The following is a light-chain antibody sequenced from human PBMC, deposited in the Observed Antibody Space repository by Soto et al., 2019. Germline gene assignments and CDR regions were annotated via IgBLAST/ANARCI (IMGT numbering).Light chain of an antibody. CDR1: QGINND. J-gene: IGKJ4*01. CDR3: QQLKSYPLT. Sequence: DIQLTQSPSFLSASVGDRVTITCRASQGINNDLVLYQQKPGKAPNLLIYDASTLQSGVPSRFSGSGSGTEFTLTISSLQPEDFATYCCQQLKSYPLTFGGGTKVEIK. CDR2: DAS. V-gene: IGKV1-9*01.